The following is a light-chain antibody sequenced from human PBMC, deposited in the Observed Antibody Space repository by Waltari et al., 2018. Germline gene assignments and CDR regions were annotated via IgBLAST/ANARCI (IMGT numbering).Light chain of an antibody. CDR2: DVT. CDR3: CSYAGDSLWV. V-gene: IGLV2-23*02. CDR1: SRDIGSYNL. Sequence: QSALTQPASVSASPGQSITISCKGTSRDIGSYNLVPWYQQHPGKAPKVMIYDVTKRPSGVSNRFSGSKSGYTAFLTVSGLQAEDESDYYCCSYAGDSLWVFGGGTKLTVL. J-gene: IGLJ3*02.